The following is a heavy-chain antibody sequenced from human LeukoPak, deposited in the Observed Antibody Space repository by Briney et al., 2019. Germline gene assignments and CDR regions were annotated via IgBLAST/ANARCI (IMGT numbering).Heavy chain of an antibody. V-gene: IGHV3-23*01. J-gene: IGHJ4*02. Sequence: GGSLRLSCAASGFTFSSYATSWVRQAPGKGLEWVSAISGSGGSTYYADSVKGRFTISRDNSKNTLYLQMNSLRAEDTAVYYCAKALPVTYYYDSSGYSVVNYFDYWGQGTLVTVSS. CDR3: AKALPVTYYYDSSGYSVVNYFDY. CDR1: GFTFSSYA. D-gene: IGHD3-22*01. CDR2: ISGSGGST.